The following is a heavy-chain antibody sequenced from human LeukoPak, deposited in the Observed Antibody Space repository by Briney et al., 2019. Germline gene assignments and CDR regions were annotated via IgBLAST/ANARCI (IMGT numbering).Heavy chain of an antibody. CDR2: ITPIFGTA. CDR3: AREWGLESSGYYYAY. D-gene: IGHD3-22*01. Sequence: SVTVSCKASGGTFTRFTISWVRQAPGQGFEWMGGITPIFGTANFAQKFQGRVSITADESTSTAFMELSSLRSEDTAVYYCAREWGLESSGYYYAYWGQGTLVTVSS. V-gene: IGHV1-69*13. CDR1: GGTFTRFT. J-gene: IGHJ4*02.